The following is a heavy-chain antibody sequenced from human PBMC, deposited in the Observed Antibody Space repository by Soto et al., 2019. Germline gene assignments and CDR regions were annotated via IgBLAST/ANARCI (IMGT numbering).Heavy chain of an antibody. V-gene: IGHV4-4*07. Sequence: QVHLQESGPGLVKPSETLSLTCTVSGGAISTYYWPWIRQPAGKGLEWIGRIYSSGSTKYNPSLQSRVTMSLDTSNSPVSLRLTSVTAADTAVYYCARGQRFSDWFDPWGEGTLVSVSS. J-gene: IGHJ5*02. CDR3: ARGQRFSDWFDP. CDR2: IYSSGST. CDR1: GGAISTYY. D-gene: IGHD3-3*01.